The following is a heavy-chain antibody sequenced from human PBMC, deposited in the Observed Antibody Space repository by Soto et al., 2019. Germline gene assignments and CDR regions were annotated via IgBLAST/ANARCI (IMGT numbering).Heavy chain of an antibody. CDR3: ARASRIWYYNIFEH. J-gene: IGHJ4*02. CDR1: GFSLTTSGVG. Sequence: QITLRESGPTLVKPTQTLTLTCTFSGFSLTTSGVGVGWIRQPPGKALEWLALIYWDDDKRDSPSLKNRLAITTDPSQNQGVLTKTNMDPVYTATYCCARASRIWYYNIFEHWGQGTLVTVSS. D-gene: IGHD3-10*01. CDR2: IYWDDDK. V-gene: IGHV2-5*02.